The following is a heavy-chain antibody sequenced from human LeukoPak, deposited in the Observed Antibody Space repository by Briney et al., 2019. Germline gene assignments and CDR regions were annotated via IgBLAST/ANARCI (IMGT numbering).Heavy chain of an antibody. CDR2: IYYSGNT. CDR3: ARDRDSSGLRDFDL. CDR1: GGSINSYY. V-gene: IGHV4-59*01. J-gene: IGHJ2*01. Sequence: PSETLSLTCTVSGGSINSYYWSWIRQPPGKGLEWIGYIYYSGNTNYSPSLKSRVSISIDTSKDQLSLQLSSVTAADTAVYYCARDRDSSGLRDFDLWGRGTLVTVSA. D-gene: IGHD3-22*01.